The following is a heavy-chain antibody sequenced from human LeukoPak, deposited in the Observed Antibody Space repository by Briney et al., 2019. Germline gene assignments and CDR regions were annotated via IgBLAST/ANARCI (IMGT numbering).Heavy chain of an antibody. CDR2: IHYRGST. CDR1: GGSINRDY. CDR3: ATLGINNWFDP. D-gene: IGHD1-14*01. V-gene: IGHV4-59*01. Sequence: SETLSLICSVSGGSINRDYWSWIRQSPGKGLEWIGYIHYRGSTNYNPSLKSRVTMSVDTSRRHFSLKLTSVTAADSAIYYCATLGINNWFDPWGQGTLVAVSS. J-gene: IGHJ5*02.